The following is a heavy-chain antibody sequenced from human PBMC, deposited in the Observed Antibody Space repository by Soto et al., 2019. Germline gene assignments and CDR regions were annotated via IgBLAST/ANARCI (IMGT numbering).Heavy chain of an antibody. J-gene: IGHJ4*02. CDR2: ISGSGGST. V-gene: IGHV3-23*01. CDR3: AKGPSLDGSGYLYYFHY. CDR1: GFTFSSYA. D-gene: IGHD3-10*01. Sequence: PGGSLRLSCAASGFTFSSYAMSWVRQAPGKGLEWVSAISGSGGSTYYADSVKGRFTISRDNSKNTLYLQMNSLRAEDTAVYYCAKGPSLDGSGYLYYFHYSGQGTLVTVSS.